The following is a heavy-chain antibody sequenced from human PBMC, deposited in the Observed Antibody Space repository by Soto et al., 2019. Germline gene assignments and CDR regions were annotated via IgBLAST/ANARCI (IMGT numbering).Heavy chain of an antibody. CDR2: INGYNGNT. Sequence: QVQLVQSGAEVKKPGASVKVSCKASGYTFTRSGISWVRQAPGQGLEWMGWINGYNGNTNYTQKMQGRITMTTDTPTSTAYMELRSLRSDDTAVYDCARMGDVPYYYYGMDVWGQGTTVIVSS. V-gene: IGHV1-18*01. CDR3: ARMGDVPYYYYGMDV. J-gene: IGHJ6*02. D-gene: IGHD3-16*01. CDR1: GYTFTRSG.